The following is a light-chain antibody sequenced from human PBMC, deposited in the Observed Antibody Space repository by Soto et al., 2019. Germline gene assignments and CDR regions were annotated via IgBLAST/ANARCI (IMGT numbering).Light chain of an antibody. V-gene: IGKV3-15*01. CDR3: QQYNNWPIT. J-gene: IGKJ5*01. Sequence: EIVMTQSPATLSVPPGERATVSCRASQSIGSNLAWYQQKPGQSPRLLIYGASTRATGLPARFSGSGSGTEFTLTISSLQSEDFALYYCQQYNNWPITFGQGTRLEIK. CDR1: QSIGSN. CDR2: GAS.